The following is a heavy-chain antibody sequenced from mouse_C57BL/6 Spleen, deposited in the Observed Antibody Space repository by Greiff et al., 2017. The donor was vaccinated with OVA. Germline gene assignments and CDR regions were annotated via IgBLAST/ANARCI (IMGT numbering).Heavy chain of an antibody. Sequence: DVQLQESGPELVKPGASVKMSCKASGYTFTDYNMHWVKQSHGKSLEWIGYINPNNGGTSYNQKFKGKATLTVNKSSSTAYMELRSLTSEDSAVYYCARGTTAFDYWGQGTTLTVSS. CDR2: INPNNGGT. D-gene: IGHD1-2*01. V-gene: IGHV1-22*01. J-gene: IGHJ2*01. CDR1: GYTFTDYN. CDR3: ARGTTAFDY.